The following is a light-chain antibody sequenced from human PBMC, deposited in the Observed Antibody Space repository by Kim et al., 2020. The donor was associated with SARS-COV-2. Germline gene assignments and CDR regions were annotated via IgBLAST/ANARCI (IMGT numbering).Light chain of an antibody. Sequence: GQTVTIKCQGDSHRSYYATCYQQTPGQAPILVIYGKNHRPSGIPDRFSGPSSGNTSSLTITGTHAGDEAYYYCNSRDSNDNVVFGGGTQLSVL. CDR3: NSRDSNDNVV. CDR1: SHRSYY. CDR2: GKN. J-gene: IGLJ2*01. V-gene: IGLV3-19*01.